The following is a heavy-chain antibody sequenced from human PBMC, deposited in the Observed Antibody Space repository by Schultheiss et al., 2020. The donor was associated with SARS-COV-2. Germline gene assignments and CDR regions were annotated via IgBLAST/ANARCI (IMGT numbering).Heavy chain of an antibody. V-gene: IGHV3-13*04. J-gene: IGHJ6*03. D-gene: IGHD1-26*01. CDR1: GFTFSSYD. CDR3: ARGYREYYMDV. Sequence: GASLKISCAASGFTFSSYDMHWVRQATGKGLEWVSAIGTAGDTYYQGSVKGRFTISRENAKNSLYLQMNSLRAGDTAVYYCARGYREYYMDVWGKGTTVTVSS. CDR2: IGTAGDT.